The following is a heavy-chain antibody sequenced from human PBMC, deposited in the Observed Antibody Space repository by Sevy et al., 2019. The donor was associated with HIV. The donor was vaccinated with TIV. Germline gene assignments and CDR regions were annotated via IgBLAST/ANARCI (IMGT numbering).Heavy chain of an antibody. V-gene: IGHV3-49*04. CDR3: TRWKAAQSIFDY. D-gene: IGHD6-13*01. CDR1: VFTFGDYC. Sequence: GGSLRLSCTASVFTFGDYCMSWVRQAPGKGLEWVAFLKSDVYGGTVDHAAFVRGRFVISRDDSKTIAYLQMDDLKTEDTGVYYCTRWKAAQSIFDYWGQGALVTVSS. J-gene: IGHJ4*02. CDR2: LKSDVYGGTV.